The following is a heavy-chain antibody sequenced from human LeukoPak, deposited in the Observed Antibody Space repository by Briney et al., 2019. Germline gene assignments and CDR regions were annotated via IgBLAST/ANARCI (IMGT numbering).Heavy chain of an antibody. V-gene: IGHV4-34*01. J-gene: IGHJ5*02. Sequence: SETLSLTCAVYGGSFSDYYWGWIRQPPGKGLEWIGEINHSGNTNYNPSLKSRVTMSVDTSKNQFSLKLSSVTAADTAVYYCARGDIVVQPTVGGLYNWFDPWGQGTPVTVSS. CDR1: GGSFSDYY. CDR3: ARGDIVVQPTVGGLYNWFDP. CDR2: INHSGNT. D-gene: IGHD2-15*01.